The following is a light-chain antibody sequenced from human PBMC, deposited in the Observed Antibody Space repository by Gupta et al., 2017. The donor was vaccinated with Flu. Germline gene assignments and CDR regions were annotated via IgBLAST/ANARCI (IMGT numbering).Light chain of an antibody. CDR1: KGLCQINIHNE. J-gene: IGKJ1*01. CDR2: LGS. Sequence: VTTWYWASSDRVSSKGLCQINIHNEVDWYVQKPGQSPQLLIYLGSTRDSGVPDRFSGSGSGTMFTLNINSVEAEDCGVYYCKQAKHWLRTFGRGTXVEIK. CDR3: KQAKHWLRT. V-gene: IGKV2-28*01.